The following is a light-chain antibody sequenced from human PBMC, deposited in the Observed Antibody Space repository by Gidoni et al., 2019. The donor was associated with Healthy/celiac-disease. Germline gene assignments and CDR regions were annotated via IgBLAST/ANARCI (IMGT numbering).Light chain of an antibody. Sequence: DIHMTKSPSTLSASVGDRVTITCRASQSISSWLAWYQQKPGKAPKLLINDASSLESGAPSRVGGSGSGTEFTLTISRRQPDELATYDSQLYNSYSGTFXXXTKVEIK. CDR2: DAS. CDR3: QLYNSYSGT. J-gene: IGKJ1*01. V-gene: IGKV1-5*01. CDR1: QSISSW.